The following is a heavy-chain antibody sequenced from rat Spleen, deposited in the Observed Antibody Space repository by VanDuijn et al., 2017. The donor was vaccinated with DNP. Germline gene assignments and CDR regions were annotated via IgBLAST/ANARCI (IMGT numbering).Heavy chain of an antibody. D-gene: IGHD1-1*01. V-gene: IGHV5-29*01. CDR2: ISYDGSST. Sequence: EVQLVESGGGLVQPGRSLKLSCAASGFTFSNYGMAWVRQAPTKGLEWVATISYDGSSTYYRDSVKGRFTISRDNAKSTLYLQMDSLRSEDTATYYCARSDMGYYSGDGDWYFDFWGPGTMVTVSS. J-gene: IGHJ1*01. CDR1: GFTFSNYG. CDR3: ARSDMGYYSGDGDWYFDF.